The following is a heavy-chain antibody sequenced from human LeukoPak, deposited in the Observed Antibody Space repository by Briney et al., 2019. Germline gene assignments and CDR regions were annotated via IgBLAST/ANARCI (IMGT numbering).Heavy chain of an antibody. CDR2: IYHRGST. V-gene: IGHV4-38-2*02. CDR3: ARDRYYDSGSYYN. CDR1: GYSISSDYY. D-gene: IGHD3-10*01. J-gene: IGHJ4*02. Sequence: SETLSLTCTVFGYSISSDYYWGWIRQPPGKGLEWIGSIYHRGSTYYNPSLKSRVTISLDTSKNQFSLKLFSVTAADTAVYYCARDRYYDSGSYYNWGQGTLVTVSS.